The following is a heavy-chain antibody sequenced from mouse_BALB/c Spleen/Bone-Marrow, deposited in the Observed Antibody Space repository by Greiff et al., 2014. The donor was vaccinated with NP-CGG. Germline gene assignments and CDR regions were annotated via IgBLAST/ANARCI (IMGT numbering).Heavy chain of an antibody. CDR3: ARGAARATWFAY. CDR2: ISSGSSTI. CDR1: GFTFSSFG. V-gene: IGHV5-17*02. J-gene: IGHJ3*01. D-gene: IGHD3-1*01. Sequence: EVMLVESGGGLVQPGGSRKLSCAASGFTFSSFGMHWVRQAPEKGLEWVAYISSGSSTIYYADTVKGRFTISRDHPKNTLFLQMTSLRSEDTAMYYCARGAARATWFAYWGQGTLVTVSA.